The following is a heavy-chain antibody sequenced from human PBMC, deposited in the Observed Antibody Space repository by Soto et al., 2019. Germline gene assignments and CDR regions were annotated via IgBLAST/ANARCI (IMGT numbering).Heavy chain of an antibody. CDR1: GGTFANFI. J-gene: IGHJ6*02. CDR2: IVPMFGTA. CDR3: ARNGTYSSSLSQYSAMDV. D-gene: IGHD6-6*01. V-gene: IGHV1-69*13. Sequence: ASVKVSCKASGGTFANFIMNWVRQTPGQGLEWMGGIVPMFGTATYAEKFKGRVTISATESTSTAYMELTSLRSEDTAVYYCARNGTYSSSLSQYSAMDVWGQGTTVTVSS.